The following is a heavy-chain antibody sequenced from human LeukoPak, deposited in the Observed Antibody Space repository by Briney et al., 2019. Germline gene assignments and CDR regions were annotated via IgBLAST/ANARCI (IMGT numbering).Heavy chain of an antibody. CDR1: GYTFTGYY. V-gene: IGHV1-2*02. CDR3: ASMTGTTEWFDP. Sequence: ASVTVSCKASGYTFTGYYMHWVRQAPGQGLEWMGWINPNSGGTNYAQKFQGRVTMTRDTSISTAYMELSRLRSDDTAVYYCASMTGTTEWFDPWGQGTLVTVSS. CDR2: INPNSGGT. J-gene: IGHJ5*02. D-gene: IGHD1-7*01.